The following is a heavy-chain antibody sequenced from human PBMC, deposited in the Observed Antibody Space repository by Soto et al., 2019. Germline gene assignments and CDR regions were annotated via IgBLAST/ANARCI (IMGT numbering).Heavy chain of an antibody. D-gene: IGHD3-22*01. CDR3: AREPGDYYESSGYYDY. CDR2: IIPILGIA. V-gene: IGHV1-69*04. J-gene: IGHJ4*02. CDR1: GGTFSSYT. Sequence: YSVKVSCKASGGTFSSYTISWVRQAPGQGLEWMGRIIPILGIANYAQKFQGRVTITADKSTSTAYMELSSLRSEDTAVYYCAREPGDYYESSGYYDYWGKGSLVTV.